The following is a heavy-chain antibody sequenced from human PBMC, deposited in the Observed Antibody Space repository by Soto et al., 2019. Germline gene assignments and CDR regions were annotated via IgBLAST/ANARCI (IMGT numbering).Heavy chain of an antibody. D-gene: IGHD2-15*01. J-gene: IGHJ4*02. Sequence: QVQLQDSGPGRVKPLGTLSLPCAVSGGSISDSACGSWVRQPPGKGREWIGEIYHSGSTNYNPSLKRRVTISVDKSKNQFSLKVNSVTAADTAVYYCARTKIGSARQFEFWGQGTLVTVSS. V-gene: IGHV4-4*02. CDR2: IYHSGST. CDR1: GGSISDSAC. CDR3: ARTKIGSARQFEF.